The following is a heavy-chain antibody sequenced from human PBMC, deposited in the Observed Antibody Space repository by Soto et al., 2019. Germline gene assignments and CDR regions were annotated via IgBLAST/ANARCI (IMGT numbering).Heavy chain of an antibody. CDR1: GGSIISSNL. D-gene: IGHD7-27*01. CDR2: VHHSWGS. CDR3: AKLPSTIWGMDV. V-gene: IGHV4-4*02. Sequence: SETLSLTCAVPGGSIISSNLWSWVRQPPGKGLEWIGYVHHSWGSTYNPSLQSRVAISLDTSKSQFSLKLTSVTATDTAVYYCAKLPSTIWGMDVWGQGTTVTVSS. J-gene: IGHJ6*02.